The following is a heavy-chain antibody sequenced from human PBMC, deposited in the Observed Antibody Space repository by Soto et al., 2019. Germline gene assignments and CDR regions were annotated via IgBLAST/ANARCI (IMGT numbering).Heavy chain of an antibody. CDR2: MYHSGST. CDR3: ARGAFIVSPCTGFDY. J-gene: IGHJ4*02. CDR1: GCSISSGGYS. V-gene: IGHV4-30-2*05. Sequence: PSETLSLTCAVSGCSISSGGYSWSWIRQPPGKGLEWIGYMYHSGSTYYNPSLKSRIAINPDTSKNQFSLQLNSVTPEDTAVYYCARGAFIVSPCTGFDYWGQGTPVTVSS. D-gene: IGHD3-16*02.